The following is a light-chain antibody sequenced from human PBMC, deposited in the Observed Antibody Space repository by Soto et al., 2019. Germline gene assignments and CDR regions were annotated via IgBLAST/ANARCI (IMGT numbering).Light chain of an antibody. CDR2: DAS. CDR3: QQYNSYPWT. CDR1: QSISSW. J-gene: IGKJ1*01. Sequence: DIQMTQSPSTLSASVGDRVTITCRASQSISSWWAWYQQKPGKAPNLLIYDASNLESGVPSRFSGSGSGADFTLTISSLQPDDFATYYCQQYNSYPWTFGKGTKVEIK. V-gene: IGKV1-5*01.